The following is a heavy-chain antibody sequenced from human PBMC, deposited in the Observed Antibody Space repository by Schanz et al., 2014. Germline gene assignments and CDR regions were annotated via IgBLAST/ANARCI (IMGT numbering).Heavy chain of an antibody. Sequence: QVQLQESGPGLVKPSETLSLTCAVSGGSISSYYWSWIRQPPGKALEWIGYIYSSGTTNYNPSLRGRVTMSIDTSKNYFSLNLTSLTPADTAVYYCVGKSLTSWKNSYYALDVWGQGTTVTVS. CDR1: GGSISSYY. CDR2: IYSSGTT. V-gene: IGHV4-59*01. D-gene: IGHD2-2*01. CDR3: VGKSLTSWKNSYYALDV. J-gene: IGHJ6*02.